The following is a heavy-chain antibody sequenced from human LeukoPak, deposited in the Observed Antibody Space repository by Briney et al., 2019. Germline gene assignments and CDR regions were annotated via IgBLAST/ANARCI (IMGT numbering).Heavy chain of an antibody. V-gene: IGHV3-23*01. CDR1: GFTFSSYA. Sequence: PGGSLRLSCAASGFTFSSYAMSWVRQAPGKGLERVSAISGSGGSTYYADSVKGRFTISRDNSKNTLYLQMNSLRAEDTAVYYCAKDSSPVYYYYGMDVWGQGTTVTVSS. J-gene: IGHJ6*02. D-gene: IGHD6-13*01. CDR2: ISGSGGST. CDR3: AKDSSPVYYYYGMDV.